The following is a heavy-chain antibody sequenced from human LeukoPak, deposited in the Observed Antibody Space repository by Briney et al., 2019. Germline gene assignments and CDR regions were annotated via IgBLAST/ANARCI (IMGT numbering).Heavy chain of an antibody. V-gene: IGHV3-66*01. CDR1: GFTVSSNY. D-gene: IGHD3-10*01. CDR3: ARVEVTMVRGVNDY. Sequence: GGSLRLSCAASGFTVSSNYMSWVRQAPGKGLEWVSIIYSGGSTYYADSVKGRFTISRDNAKNSLYLQMNSLRAEDTAVYYCARVEVTMVRGVNDYWGQGTLVTVSS. CDR2: IYSGGST. J-gene: IGHJ4*02.